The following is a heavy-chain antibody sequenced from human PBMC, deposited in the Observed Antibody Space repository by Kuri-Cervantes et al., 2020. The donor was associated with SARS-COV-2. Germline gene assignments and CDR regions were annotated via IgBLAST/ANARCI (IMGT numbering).Heavy chain of an antibody. CDR1: GGSFNNYY. CDR3: ARGLVAVVPSPVLGLGPHYYSYHVDV. V-gene: IGHV4-34*01. D-gene: IGHD2-2*01. CDR2: INHSGGT. J-gene: IGHJ6*02. Sequence: GSLRLSCAVYGGSFNNYYWSWIRQPPGKGLEWIGEINHSGGTNHNPSLKSRVIISADTSKNQFSLKMRSVTAADTAAYYCARGLVAVVPSPVLGLGPHYYSYHVDVWGHGTTVTVSS.